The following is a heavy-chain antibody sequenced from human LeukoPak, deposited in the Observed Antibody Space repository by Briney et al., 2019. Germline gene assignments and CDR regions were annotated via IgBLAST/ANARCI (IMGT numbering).Heavy chain of an antibody. D-gene: IGHD3-9*01. Sequence: ASVKVSCKASGGTFSSYAISWVRQAPGQGLEWMGEIIPIFGTANYAQKFQGRVTITADESTSTAYMELSSLRSEDTAVYYCASTDSLRYFDWLYESYFDYWGQGTLVTVSS. J-gene: IGHJ4*02. CDR2: IIPIFGTA. CDR1: GGTFSSYA. V-gene: IGHV1-69*13. CDR3: ASTDSLRYFDWLYESYFDY.